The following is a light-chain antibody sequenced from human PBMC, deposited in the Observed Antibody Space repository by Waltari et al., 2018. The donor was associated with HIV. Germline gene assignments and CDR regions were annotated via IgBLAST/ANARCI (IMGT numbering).Light chain of an antibody. J-gene: IGLJ2*01. V-gene: IGLV3-21*04. Sequence: SYVLTPSPSVPVAPGKTARITCGGNNLGSKSEHWYQQKPGQAPVLVIYYDSDRPSGIPERFSGSNSGNTATLTISRVEAGDEADYYCQVWDSSSGVVFGGGTRLTVL. CDR2: YDS. CDR1: NLGSKS. CDR3: QVWDSSSGVV.